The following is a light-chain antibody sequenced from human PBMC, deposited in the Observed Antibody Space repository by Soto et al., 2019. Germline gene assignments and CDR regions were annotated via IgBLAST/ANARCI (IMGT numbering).Light chain of an antibody. CDR1: SSDVGGYNS. CDR3: SSYKSSNTRYV. CDR2: DVS. Sequence: QCALTQPAYVSGSPGQWITISCTGTSSDVGGYNSVSWYQPHPGKAPKLMIYDVSNRPSGISDRFSGSKSGNTASLTISGLQAEDEADYYCSSYKSSNTRYVFGTGTKVTVL. V-gene: IGLV2-14*01. J-gene: IGLJ1*01.